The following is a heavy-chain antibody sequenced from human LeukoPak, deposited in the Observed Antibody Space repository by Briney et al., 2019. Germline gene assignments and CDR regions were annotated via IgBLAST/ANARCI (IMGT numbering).Heavy chain of an antibody. J-gene: IGHJ4*02. V-gene: IGHV1-8*01. CDR1: GYTFTSYD. D-gene: IGHD1-26*01. Sequence: GASVKVSCKASGYTFTSYDINWVRQATGQGLEWMGWMNPNSGNTGYAQKFQGRVTMTRDTSISTAYMELSRLRSDDTAVYYCARSLVGATTYSNYWGQGTLVTVSS. CDR2: MNPNSGNT. CDR3: ARSLVGATTYSNY.